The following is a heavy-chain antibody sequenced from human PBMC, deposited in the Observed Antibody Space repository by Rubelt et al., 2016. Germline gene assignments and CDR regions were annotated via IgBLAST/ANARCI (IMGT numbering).Heavy chain of an antibody. Sequence: QVQLQQWGAGLLKPSETLSLTCAVYGGSFSGYYWSWIRQPPGKGLEWIGSIYYSGSTYYNPSLKSRVTISVDTSKNQFSLKLSSVTAADTAVYYCAVIAARRFDYWGQGTLVTVSS. CDR2: IYYSGST. D-gene: IGHD6-6*01. CDR3: AVIAARRFDY. J-gene: IGHJ4*02. CDR1: GGSFSGYY. V-gene: IGHV4-34*01.